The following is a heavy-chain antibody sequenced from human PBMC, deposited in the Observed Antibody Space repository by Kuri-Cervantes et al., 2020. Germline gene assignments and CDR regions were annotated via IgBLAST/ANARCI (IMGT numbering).Heavy chain of an antibody. J-gene: IGHJ5*02. CDR3: ARGSLITGTRWFDP. CDR2: ISAYNGNT. D-gene: IGHD1-7*01. CDR1: GYTFTSYG. Sequence: ASVKVSCKASGYTFTSYGISWVRQAPGQGLEWMGWISAYNGNTNYAQKLQGRVTVTTDTSTSTAYMELSRLTSDDTAVYYCARGSLITGTRWFDPWGQGTLVTVSS. V-gene: IGHV1-18*01.